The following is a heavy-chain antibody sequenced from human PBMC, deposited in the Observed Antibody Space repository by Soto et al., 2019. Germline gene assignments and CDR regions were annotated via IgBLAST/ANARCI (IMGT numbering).Heavy chain of an antibody. D-gene: IGHD2-21*02. V-gene: IGHV1-46*01. J-gene: IGHJ3*02. CDR1: GYMFTRYY. CDR3: ARVESCGGPCYSDLPDAFDI. CDR2: INPSGGRT. Sequence: QVHLVQTAAQVKRPGASVNISCKASGYMFTRYYIHWVRQAPGQGLQWMGMINPSGGRTKYAQLFQGRVTMTAVPSTNTAHMELSSLRSDDTAVFYCARVESCGGPCYSDLPDAFDIWGQGTVVTVSS.